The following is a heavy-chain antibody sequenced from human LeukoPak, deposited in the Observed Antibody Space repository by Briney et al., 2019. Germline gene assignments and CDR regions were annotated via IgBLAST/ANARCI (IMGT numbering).Heavy chain of an antibody. J-gene: IGHJ4*02. Sequence: GGSLRLSCAASGFSFSSNGMHWVRQAPGKGLEWVALIWYDGSNKYYADSVKGRFTISRDNSKNTLYLQMDSLRAEDTAVYYCARLQSGSYYFDYWGQGTLVTVSS. CDR3: ARLQSGSYYFDY. CDR1: GFSFSSNG. D-gene: IGHD3-10*01. V-gene: IGHV3-33*01. CDR2: IWYDGSNK.